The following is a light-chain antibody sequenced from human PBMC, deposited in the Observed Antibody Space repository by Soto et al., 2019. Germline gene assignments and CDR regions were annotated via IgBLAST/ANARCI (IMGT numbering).Light chain of an antibody. Sequence: IVLTHSPATLSLSAGERSTHYFRASQSVTNSLAWYQQKPGQAPRLLVYDASNRATGIPTRFSGSGSGTDFTLTISNLEPEDFAVYYCQQHISWPLTFGGGTKVDNK. J-gene: IGKJ4*01. CDR2: DAS. CDR1: QSVTNS. CDR3: QQHISWPLT. V-gene: IGKV3-11*01.